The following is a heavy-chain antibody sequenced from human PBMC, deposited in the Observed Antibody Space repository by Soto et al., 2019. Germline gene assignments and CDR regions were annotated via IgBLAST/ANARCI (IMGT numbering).Heavy chain of an antibody. D-gene: IGHD2-21*02. CDR3: ELRGCDSIFGSLDY. J-gene: IGHJ4*02. Sequence: QVQLQESGPGLLKPSGTLSLTCAVSGGSISSGDWCWSWFRQSTGNGLEWIGEIYYSGRTTYNPSLNSRVTISAAKSENPFSLRLSAVKAADTAVYYCELRGCDSIFGSLDYWGQGTLVPGPS. V-gene: IGHV4-4*02. CDR1: GGSISSGDW. CDR2: IYYSGRT.